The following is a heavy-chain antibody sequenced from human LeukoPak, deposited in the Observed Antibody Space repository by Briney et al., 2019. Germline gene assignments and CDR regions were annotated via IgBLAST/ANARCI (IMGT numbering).Heavy chain of an antibody. V-gene: IGHV3-7*01. Sequence: GGSLRLSWAAAGFTFSTYWMSWVRQAPGKGLEWVANIKQDGSEKYYVDSVKGRFTISRDNAKNSLYLQMNTLRPEDTAVYYCARERQNKDFWSGGDYWGQGTLVTVSS. D-gene: IGHD3-3*01. CDR3: ARERQNKDFWSGGDY. CDR1: GFTFSTYW. CDR2: IKQDGSEK. J-gene: IGHJ4*02.